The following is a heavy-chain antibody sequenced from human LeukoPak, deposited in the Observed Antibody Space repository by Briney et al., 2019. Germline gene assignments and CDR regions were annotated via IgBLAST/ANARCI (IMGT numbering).Heavy chain of an antibody. Sequence: VGSLRLSCAASGFTFSDSPMQWVRQASGKGLEWVGRIGSKPNNYATTYTASVKGRFTISRDDSKNTAYLQMNSLKTEDTAVYYCNSDYGDYWGQGTLVTVSS. D-gene: IGHD3-10*01. CDR3: NSDYGDY. CDR2: IGSKPNNYAT. V-gene: IGHV3-73*01. J-gene: IGHJ4*02. CDR1: GFTFSDSP.